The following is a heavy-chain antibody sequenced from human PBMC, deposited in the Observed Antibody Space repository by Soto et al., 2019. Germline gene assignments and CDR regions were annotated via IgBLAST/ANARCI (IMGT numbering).Heavy chain of an antibody. CDR2: ISSNGGST. V-gene: IGHV3-64D*08. J-gene: IGHJ6*02. Sequence: GGSLRLSCSASGFTFSSYAMHWVRQAPGKGLEYVSAISSNGGSTYYADSVKGRFTISRDNSKNTLYLQMSSLRAEDTAVYYCVNSEDYDPWRHYYGMDVWGQGTTVTVSS. CDR1: GFTFSSYA. D-gene: IGHD3-16*01. CDR3: VNSEDYDPWRHYYGMDV.